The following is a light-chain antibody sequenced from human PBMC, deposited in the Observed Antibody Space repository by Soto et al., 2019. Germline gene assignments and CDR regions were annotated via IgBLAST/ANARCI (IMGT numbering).Light chain of an antibody. Sequence: EMVMTQSPATLSVSPGERATLSCRASQNLSRNLAWYQQQPGQAPRLLIYGASTRATGIPARFSGSGSRTVFTLTISSLQSEDFAVYYCQQYDNWPHTFGQGTKLEIK. CDR2: GAS. CDR3: QQYDNWPHT. CDR1: QNLSRN. V-gene: IGKV3-15*01. J-gene: IGKJ2*01.